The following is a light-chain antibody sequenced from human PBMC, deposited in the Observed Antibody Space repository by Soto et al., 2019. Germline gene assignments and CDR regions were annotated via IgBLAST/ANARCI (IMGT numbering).Light chain of an antibody. CDR2: GVT. V-gene: IGLV2-14*03. J-gene: IGLJ1*01. Sequence: QSALTQPASVSGSPGQSITISCTGSSSDVGHSNHVSWYQQHPGKAPKLIIYGVTNRPSGSSNRLSGSKSGSTASLTISGLQPEDEADYYCNSYTISTTYVFGTGTKLTVL. CDR3: NSYTISTTYV. CDR1: SSDVGHSNH.